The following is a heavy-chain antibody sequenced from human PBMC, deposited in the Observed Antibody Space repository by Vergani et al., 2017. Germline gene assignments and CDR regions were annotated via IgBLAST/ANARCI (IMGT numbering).Heavy chain of an antibody. CDR1: GFSFDDYD. CDR2: ISWNSGRI. CDR3: ARSSSWYIYFDY. V-gene: IGHV3-9*01. J-gene: IGHJ4*02. D-gene: IGHD6-13*01. Sequence: EVQLVESGGGLVQPGRSLRLSCAASGFSFDDYDMHWVRQAPGKGLEWVSGISWNSGRIVYADSGKGRFTISRDNAKNSLYLQMNSPRAEDTALYYCARSSSWYIYFDYWGQGTLVTVSS.